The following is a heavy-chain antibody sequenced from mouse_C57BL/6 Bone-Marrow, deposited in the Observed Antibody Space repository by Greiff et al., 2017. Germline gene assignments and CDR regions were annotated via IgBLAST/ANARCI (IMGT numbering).Heavy chain of an antibody. CDR2: IHPNSGST. V-gene: IGHV1-64*01. D-gene: IGHD3-2*01. CDR1: GYTFTSYW. J-gene: IGHJ4*01. CDR3: AATDRVPRDY. Sequence: VKLQQPGAELVKPGASVKLSCKASGYTFTSYWMHWVKQRPGQGLEWIGMIHPNSGSTNYNEKFKSKATLTVDKSSSTAYMQLSSLTSEDSAVXYCAATDRVPRDYWGQGTSVTVSS.